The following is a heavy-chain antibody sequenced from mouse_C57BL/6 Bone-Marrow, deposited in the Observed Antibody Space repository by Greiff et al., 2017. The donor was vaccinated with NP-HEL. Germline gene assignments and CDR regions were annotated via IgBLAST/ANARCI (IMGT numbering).Heavy chain of an antibody. CDR3: ARKSDYGSSYGFAY. D-gene: IGHD1-1*01. V-gene: IGHV2-2*01. CDR1: GFSLTSYG. Sequence: QVQLQQSGPGLVQPSQSLSITCTVSGFSLTSYGVHWVRQSPGKGLEWLGVIWSGGSTAYNAAFISRLSISKDNSKSQVFCKMNSLQADDTAIYYCARKSDYGSSYGFAYWGQGTLVTVSS. J-gene: IGHJ3*01. CDR2: IWSGGST.